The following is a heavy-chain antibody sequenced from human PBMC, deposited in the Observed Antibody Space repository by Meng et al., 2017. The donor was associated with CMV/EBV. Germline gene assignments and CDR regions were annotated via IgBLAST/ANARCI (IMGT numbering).Heavy chain of an antibody. CDR2: INHSGST. Sequence: QVQLQQWGAGLLKPSETLFLPCAAYGGSFSGYYLSWIRQPPGKGLEWMGEINHSGSTNYNPSLKSRVTISVDTSKNRFSLKLSSVTAADTAVYYCARGGNWFDPWGQGTLVTVSS. CDR3: ARGGNWFDP. J-gene: IGHJ5*02. V-gene: IGHV4-34*01. CDR1: GGSFSGYY.